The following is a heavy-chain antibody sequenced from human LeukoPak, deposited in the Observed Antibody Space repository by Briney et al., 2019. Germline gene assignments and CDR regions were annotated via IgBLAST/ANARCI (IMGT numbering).Heavy chain of an antibody. CDR2: IRERGGST. CDR1: GFTFSIYA. Sequence: GGSLRLSCVASGFTFSIYAMSWVRQAPGKGLGWVSAIRERGGSTHYADSVKGRFTIARDNSKKTLYLKMNSLRAEDTAVYYCAKTKPYGTTWYGGIDWGQGALVTVSS. V-gene: IGHV3-23*01. CDR3: AKTKPYGTTWYGGID. D-gene: IGHD6-13*01. J-gene: IGHJ4*02.